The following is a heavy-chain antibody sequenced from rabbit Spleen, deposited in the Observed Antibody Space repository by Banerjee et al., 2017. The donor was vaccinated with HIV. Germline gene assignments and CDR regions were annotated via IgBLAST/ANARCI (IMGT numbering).Heavy chain of an antibody. D-gene: IGHD6-1*01. CDR3: ASGADYAYGGYDL. CDR2: IAGDSSGFT. CDR1: GLDFSNNDY. Sequence: EQLEESGGDLVQPEGSLTLTCKASGLDFSNNDYMCWVRQAPGKGLEWISCIAGDSSGFTYSATWAKGRFTISKTSSTTVTLQMTSLTVADTATYFCASGADYAYGGYDLWGQGTLVTVS. J-gene: IGHJ3*01. V-gene: IGHV1S45*01.